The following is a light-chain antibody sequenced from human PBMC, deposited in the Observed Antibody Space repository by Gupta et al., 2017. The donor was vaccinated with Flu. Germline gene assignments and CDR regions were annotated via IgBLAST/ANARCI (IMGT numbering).Light chain of an antibody. V-gene: IGKV3D-20*01. CDR2: DVG. CDR3: QQYDNSPIT. CDR1: QSVTNNY. Sequence: DPLCLPPGERATLSCGASQSVTNNYLGWYKQKPGLAPRLLIYDVGIRATGIPDRFTGSGSGTEFTLTISRLEPEDFAVYYCQQYDNSPITFGQGTRLDIK. J-gene: IGKJ5*01.